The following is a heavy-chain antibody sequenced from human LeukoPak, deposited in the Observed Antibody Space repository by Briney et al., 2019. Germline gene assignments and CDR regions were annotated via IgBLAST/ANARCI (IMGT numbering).Heavy chain of an antibody. V-gene: IGHV3-23*01. CDR3: ARVLYNRGYIQY. CDR2: LSGTGGST. D-gene: IGHD5-12*01. CDR1: GFTFSNYA. Sequence: GGSLRLSCAASGFTFSNYAMSWVRQAPGKGLEWVSTLSGTGGSTYYADSVKGRFTISRDNSKNTLYLQVSSLRAEDTDVYYCARVLYNRGYIQYWGQGTLVTVSS. J-gene: IGHJ1*01.